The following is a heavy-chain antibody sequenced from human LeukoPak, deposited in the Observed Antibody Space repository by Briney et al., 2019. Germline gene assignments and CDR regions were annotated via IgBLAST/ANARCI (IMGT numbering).Heavy chain of an antibody. CDR1: GGSISSGGYY. Sequence: SQTLSLTCTVSGGSISSGGYYWSWIRQHPGKGLEWIGYIYYSGSTYYNPSLKSRVTISVDTSKNQFSLKLSSVTAADTAVYYCARRSRPIIAAAVGWFDPWGQGTLVTVSS. V-gene: IGHV4-31*03. CDR2: IYYSGST. CDR3: ARRSRPIIAAAVGWFDP. D-gene: IGHD6-13*01. J-gene: IGHJ5*02.